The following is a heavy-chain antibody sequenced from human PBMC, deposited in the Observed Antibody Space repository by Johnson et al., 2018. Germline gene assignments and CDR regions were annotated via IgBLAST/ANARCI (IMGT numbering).Heavy chain of an antibody. J-gene: IGHJ3*02. Sequence: QVQLVQSGAEVKKXGSSVKVSCKASGGTFSSYAISWVRQAPGQGLEWMGGIIPIFGTANYAQKFQGRVTITAEESTSTADRELCSLRSEETAVYYCARYDSNAFDIWGQGTMVTVSS. CDR3: ARYDSNAFDI. CDR2: IIPIFGTA. CDR1: GGTFSSYA. D-gene: IGHD3-22*01. V-gene: IGHV1-69*12.